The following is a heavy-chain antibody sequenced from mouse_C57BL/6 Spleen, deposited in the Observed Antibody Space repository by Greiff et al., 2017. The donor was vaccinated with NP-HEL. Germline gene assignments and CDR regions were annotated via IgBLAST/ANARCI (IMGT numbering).Heavy chain of an antibody. V-gene: IGHV5-6*01. D-gene: IGHD1-1*01. Sequence: EVMLVESGGDLVKPGGSLKLSCAASGFTFSSYGMSWVRQTPDKRLEWVATISSGGSYTYYPDSVKGRFTISRDNAKNTLYLQMSSLKSEDTAMYYCARHALVTTGGEYCDYWGQGTTLTVSS. CDR1: GFTFSSYG. J-gene: IGHJ2*01. CDR2: ISSGGSYT. CDR3: ARHALVTTGGEYCDY.